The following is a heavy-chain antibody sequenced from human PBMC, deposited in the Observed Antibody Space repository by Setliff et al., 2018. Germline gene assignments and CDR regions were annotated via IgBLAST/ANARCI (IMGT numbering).Heavy chain of an antibody. V-gene: IGHV1-46*01. CDR3: ARVRDGL. CDR2: INPSGGDT. J-gene: IGHJ4*02. Sequence: GASVKVSCKASGYIFTEYYVHWVRQAPGQGLEWVGGINPSGGDTIYAQMFQGRVTLTRDTSTSTVYMELSRLRSDDTAVYYCARVRDGLWGQGTLVTVSS. CDR1: GYIFTEYY.